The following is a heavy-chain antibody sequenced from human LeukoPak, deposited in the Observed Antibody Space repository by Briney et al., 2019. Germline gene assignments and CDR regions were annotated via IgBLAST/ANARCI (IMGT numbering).Heavy chain of an antibody. Sequence: SETLSLTCAIYGGSFSGYYWSWIRQPPGKGLEWIGEINHSGSTNYNPPLKSRVTISVDTSKNQFSLKLSSVTAADTAVYYCARGRGDLTAYYYFDYWGQGTLVTVPS. CDR2: INHSGST. V-gene: IGHV4-34*01. D-gene: IGHD3-9*01. J-gene: IGHJ4*02. CDR1: GGSFSGYY. CDR3: ARGRGDLTAYYYFDY.